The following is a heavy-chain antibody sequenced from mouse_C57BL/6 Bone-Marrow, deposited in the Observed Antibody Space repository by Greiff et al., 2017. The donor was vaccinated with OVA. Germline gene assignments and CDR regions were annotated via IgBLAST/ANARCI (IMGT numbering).Heavy chain of an antibody. D-gene: IGHD4-1*01. Sequence: QVQLQQSGPGLVQPSQSLSITCTVSGFSLTSYGVHWVRQSPGKGLEWLGVIWRGGSTDYNAAFMSRLSITKDNSKSQVFFKMNSLQADDTAIYYCANANWVYYYAMDYWGQGTSVTVSS. J-gene: IGHJ4*01. CDR2: IWRGGST. CDR1: GFSLTSYG. V-gene: IGHV2-5*01. CDR3: ANANWVYYYAMDY.